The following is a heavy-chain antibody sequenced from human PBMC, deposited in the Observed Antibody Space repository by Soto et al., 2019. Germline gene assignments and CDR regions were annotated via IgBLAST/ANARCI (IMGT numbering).Heavy chain of an antibody. Sequence: VQLVQSGGEVKKPGASVKVSCKASGYSFTSFGITWVRQAPGQGLEWMAWISTKLGNINYAPKFQGRATVTTDTSTGTANMEVRSLRSDDTALYYCARGGDYGDWGYLDAWGPGTRVTVSS. J-gene: IGHJ5*02. V-gene: IGHV1-18*04. D-gene: IGHD4-17*01. CDR1: GYSFTSFG. CDR2: ISTKLGNI. CDR3: ARGGDYGDWGYLDA.